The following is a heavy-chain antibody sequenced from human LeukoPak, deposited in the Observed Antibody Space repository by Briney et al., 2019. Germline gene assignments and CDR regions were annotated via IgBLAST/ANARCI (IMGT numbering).Heavy chain of an antibody. CDR2: ISNSGST. D-gene: IGHD1-1*01. Sequence: SQTLSLTCTVSGGSISSGGYFWSWVRQHPGKGLEWVGYISNSGSTSYNPSLKSRVTLSVDTSKNQFSLKLSSVTAADTAVYYCARADNWNAFEYWGQGTLVPVSS. CDR3: ARADNWNAFEY. CDR1: GGSISSGGYF. V-gene: IGHV4-31*03. J-gene: IGHJ4*02.